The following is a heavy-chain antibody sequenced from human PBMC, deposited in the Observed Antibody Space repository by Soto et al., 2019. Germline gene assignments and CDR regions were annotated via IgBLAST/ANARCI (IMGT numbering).Heavy chain of an antibody. CDR2: ITGSGGST. D-gene: IGHD3-3*01. Sequence: EVQLLESGGGLVQPGGSLRLSCAASGFTFSSYAMSWVRQAPGKGLEWVSAITGSGGSTYYAYSVKGRFTISRDNSKNMLYLQLNSLRAEDTAVYYCAKDQFFRSYYDFWSGFDYWGQGTLVPVSS. V-gene: IGHV3-23*01. J-gene: IGHJ4*02. CDR1: GFTFSSYA. CDR3: AKDQFFRSYYDFWSGFDY.